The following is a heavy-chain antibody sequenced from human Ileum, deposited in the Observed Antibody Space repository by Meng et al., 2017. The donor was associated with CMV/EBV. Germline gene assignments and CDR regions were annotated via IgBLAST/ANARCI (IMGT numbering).Heavy chain of an antibody. CDR2: IKQDGSEK. Sequence: GESLKISCAASGFTFSSYWMSWVRQAPGKGLEWVANIKQDGSEKYYVDSVKGRFTISRDNAKNSLYLQMNSLRAEDTAVYYCAELRSSVFELWGQGTMVTVSS. CDR1: GFTFSSYW. J-gene: IGHJ3*01. D-gene: IGHD3-16*01. CDR3: AELRSSVFEL. V-gene: IGHV3-7*01.